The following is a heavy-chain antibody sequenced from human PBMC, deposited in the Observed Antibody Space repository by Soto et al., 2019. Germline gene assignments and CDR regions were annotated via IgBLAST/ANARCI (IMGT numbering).Heavy chain of an antibody. Sequence: ASVKVSCKVSGYTLTELSMHWVRQAPGKGLEWMGGFDPEDGETIYAQKFQGRVTMTEDTSADTAYMELSSLRSEDTAVYYCATSGSSLPHWFDPWGQGTLVTVSS. CDR3: ATSGSSLPHWFDP. J-gene: IGHJ5*02. CDR1: GYTLTELS. CDR2: FDPEDGET. D-gene: IGHD2-15*01. V-gene: IGHV1-24*01.